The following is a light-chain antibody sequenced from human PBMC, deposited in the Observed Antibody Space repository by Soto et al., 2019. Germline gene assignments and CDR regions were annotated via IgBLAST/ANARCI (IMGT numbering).Light chain of an antibody. CDR3: QQRSNWPLT. Sequence: DIVLTQSPSTLSLSPGERATLSCRASQSVSSYLAWYQHKPGQAPRLLIYDASNRATGIPARFSGSGSGTEFTLTISSLEPEDFAVYYCQQRSNWPLTFGGGTQVEIK. J-gene: IGKJ4*01. CDR2: DAS. V-gene: IGKV3-11*01. CDR1: QSVSSY.